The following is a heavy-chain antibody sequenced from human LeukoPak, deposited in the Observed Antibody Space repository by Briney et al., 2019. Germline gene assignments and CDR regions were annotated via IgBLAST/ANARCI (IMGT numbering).Heavy chain of an antibody. V-gene: IGHV4-31*03. CDR2: IYYSGST. D-gene: IGHD6-6*01. CDR3: ARALIDSSSPSFDY. CDR1: GGSISSGGYY. Sequence: SETLSLTCTVSGGSISSGGYYWSWIRQHPGKGLEWFGYIYYSGSTYYNPSLKSRVTISVDTSKNQFSLKLSSVTAADTAVYYCARALIDSSSPSFDYWGQGTLVTVSS. J-gene: IGHJ4*02.